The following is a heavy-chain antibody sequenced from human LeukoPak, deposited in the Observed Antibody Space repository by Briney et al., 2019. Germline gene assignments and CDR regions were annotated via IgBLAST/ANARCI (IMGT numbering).Heavy chain of an antibody. CDR3: ARDRLRIAVAIDAFDI. D-gene: IGHD6-19*01. CDR2: IWYDGSNK. Sequence: PGGSLRLSCAASGFTFSSYGMHWVRQAPGKGLEWVAVIWYDGSNKYYADSMKGRFTISRDNSKNTLYLQMNSLRAEDTAVYYCARDRLRIAVAIDAFDIWGQGTMVTVSS. V-gene: IGHV3-33*01. J-gene: IGHJ3*02. CDR1: GFTFSSYG.